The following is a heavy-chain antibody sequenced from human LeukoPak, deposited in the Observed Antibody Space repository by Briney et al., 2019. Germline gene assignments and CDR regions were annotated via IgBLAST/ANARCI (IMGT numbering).Heavy chain of an antibody. CDR3: AREVRITMTRSYMDV. CDR2: ISISSSTI. D-gene: IGHD3-22*01. CDR1: GFTFSSYS. J-gene: IGHJ6*03. V-gene: IGHV3-48*04. Sequence: GGSLRLSCAASGFTFSSYSMNWVRQAPGKGLEWVSYISISSSTIYYADSVKGRFTISRDNAKNSLYLQMNSLRAEDTAVYYCAREVRITMTRSYMDVWGKGTTVTVSS.